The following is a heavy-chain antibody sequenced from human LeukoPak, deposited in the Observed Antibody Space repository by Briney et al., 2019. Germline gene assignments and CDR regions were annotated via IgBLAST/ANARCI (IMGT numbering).Heavy chain of an antibody. V-gene: IGHV4-59*01. CDR1: DGSINSYS. Sequence: SSETRSLTGSVSDGSINSYSWNGFRRPPGKGLEWIGYIYYNGNTNYSPSLKSRVTMSVDTSKNLFSLKVSSVTAADTAVYYCARGRSNYYGMDVWGQGTAVTVSS. J-gene: IGHJ6*02. CDR2: IYYNGNT. CDR3: ARGRSNYYGMDV. D-gene: IGHD1-26*01.